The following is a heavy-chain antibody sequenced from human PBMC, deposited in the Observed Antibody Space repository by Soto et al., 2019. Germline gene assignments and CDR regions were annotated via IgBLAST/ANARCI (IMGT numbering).Heavy chain of an antibody. CDR1: GFNFDDHA. CDR3: VRSSGSQPRAGWFDP. CDR2: ISWNSVTI. Sequence: EVQLVESGGGLAQPGWSRRLSCAASGFNFDDHAMHWVRQTPGKGLEWVSGISWNSVTINYADSMKGRFTISRDNAKRTLYLQMNNLRPEDTAMYFCVRSSGSQPRAGWFDPWGQGTLVTVS. V-gene: IGHV3-9*01. J-gene: IGHJ5*02. D-gene: IGHD1-26*01.